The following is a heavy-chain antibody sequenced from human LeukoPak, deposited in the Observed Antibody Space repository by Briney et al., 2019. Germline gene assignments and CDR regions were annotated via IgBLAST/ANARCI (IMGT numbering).Heavy chain of an antibody. CDR1: GYTFTSYG. CDR3: ARAPYYYDSSGLYYFDY. Sequence: ASVKVSCKASGYTFTSYGISWVRQAPGQGLEWMGWISAYNGNTNYAQKLQGRVTMTTDTSTSTAYMELRSLRSDDTAVYYCARAPYYYDSSGLYYFDYWGQGTLVTVSS. D-gene: IGHD3-22*01. CDR2: ISAYNGNT. V-gene: IGHV1-18*01. J-gene: IGHJ4*02.